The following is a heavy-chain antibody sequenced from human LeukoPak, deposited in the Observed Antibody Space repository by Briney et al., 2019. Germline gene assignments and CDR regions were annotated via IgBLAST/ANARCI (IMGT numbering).Heavy chain of an antibody. D-gene: IGHD2-15*01. Sequence: GGSLRLSCAASGFTFSDYYMSWIRQAPGKGLEWVSSISSSSTYIYYAGSVKGRFTISRDNAKNSLYLQMNSLRAEDTAVYYCAGSARFYYYYYMDVWGKGTTVTISS. CDR2: ISSSSTYI. V-gene: IGHV3-11*06. CDR1: GFTFSDYY. J-gene: IGHJ6*03. CDR3: AGSARFYYYYYMDV.